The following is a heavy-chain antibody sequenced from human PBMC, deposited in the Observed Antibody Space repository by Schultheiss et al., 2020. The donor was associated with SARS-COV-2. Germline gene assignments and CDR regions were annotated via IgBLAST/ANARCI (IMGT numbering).Heavy chain of an antibody. CDR2: IYYSGST. Sequence: GSLRLSCAVYGGSFSGYYWSWIRQPPGKGLEWIGYIYYSGSTNYNPSLKSRVTMSVDTSKNQFSLKLSSVTAADTAVYYCARESYDFWSSPRDYFDYWGQGTLVTVSS. V-gene: IGHV4-59*12. D-gene: IGHD3-3*01. CDR3: ARESYDFWSSPRDYFDY. J-gene: IGHJ4*02. CDR1: GGSFSGYY.